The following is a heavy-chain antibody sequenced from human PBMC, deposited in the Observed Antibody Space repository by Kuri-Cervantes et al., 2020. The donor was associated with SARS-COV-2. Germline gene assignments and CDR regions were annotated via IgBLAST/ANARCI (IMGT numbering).Heavy chain of an antibody. V-gene: IGHV4-39*07. Sequence: SETLSLTCTVSGGSISSSSYYWGWIRQPPGKGLEWIGSIYYSGSTYYNPSLKSRVTISVDTSKNQFSLKLSSVTAADTAVYYCARILWSGYSAYYGMDVWGQGTTVTVSS. CDR1: GGSISSSSYY. CDR3: ARILWSGYSAYYGMDV. J-gene: IGHJ6*02. D-gene: IGHD3-3*01. CDR2: IYYSGST.